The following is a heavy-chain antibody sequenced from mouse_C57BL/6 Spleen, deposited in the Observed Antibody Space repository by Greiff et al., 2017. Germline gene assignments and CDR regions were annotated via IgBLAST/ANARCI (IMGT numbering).Heavy chain of an antibody. CDR1: GFNINDYY. V-gene: IGHV14-1*01. CDR2: IDPEDGDT. J-gene: IGHJ4*01. CDR3: TTSYYSNYVDY. D-gene: IGHD2-5*01. Sequence: VQLQQSGAELVRPGASVKLSCTASGFNINDYYMHWVKQRPEQGLEWIGRIDPEDGDTEYAPKFQGKATMTADTSSNTAYLQLSSLTSEDTAVYFCTTSYYSNYVDYWGQGTSVTVSS.